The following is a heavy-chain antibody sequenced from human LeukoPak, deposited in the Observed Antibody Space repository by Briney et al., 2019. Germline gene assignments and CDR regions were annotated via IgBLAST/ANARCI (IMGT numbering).Heavy chain of an antibody. D-gene: IGHD6-19*01. V-gene: IGHV1-18*01. J-gene: IGHJ4*02. CDR2: ISAYNGNT. CDR3: ARDGDSSGWYGDGSVDY. Sequence: GASVKVSCKASGYTFTSYGISWVRQAPGQGLEWMGWISAYNGNTNYAQKLQGRVTMTTDTSTSTAYMELRSLRSDDTAVYYCARDGDSSGWYGDGSVDYSGQGTLVTVSS. CDR1: GYTFTSYG.